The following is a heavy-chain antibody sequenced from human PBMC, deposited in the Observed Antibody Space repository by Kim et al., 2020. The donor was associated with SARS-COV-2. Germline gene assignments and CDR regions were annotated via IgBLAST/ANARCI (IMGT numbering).Heavy chain of an antibody. J-gene: IGHJ3*02. Sequence: SGPTLVNPTQTLTLTCTFSGFSLSTSGVGVGWIRQPPGKALEWLALIYWDDDKRYSPSLKSRLTITKDTSKNQVVLTMTNMDPVDTATYYCAHLSRKSLWFGELLSQPDAFDIWGQGTMVTVSS. CDR2: IYWDDDK. CDR1: GFSLSTSGVG. D-gene: IGHD3-10*01. V-gene: IGHV2-5*02. CDR3: AHLSRKSLWFGELLSQPDAFDI.